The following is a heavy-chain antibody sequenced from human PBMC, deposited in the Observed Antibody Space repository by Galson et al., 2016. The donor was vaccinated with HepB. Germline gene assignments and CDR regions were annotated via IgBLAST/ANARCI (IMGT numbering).Heavy chain of an antibody. V-gene: IGHV4-4*01. J-gene: IGHJ6*02. CDR2: SYHTGTT. CDR1: GGSVSSPTW. CDR3: AIDV. Sequence: ETLSLTCRVSGGSVSSPTWWTWVRQSPGKGLEWIGESYHTGTTNYHPSLRRRVTISVDKSKNQFALRLASVTAADTAVYFCAIDVWGQGTTVTVSS.